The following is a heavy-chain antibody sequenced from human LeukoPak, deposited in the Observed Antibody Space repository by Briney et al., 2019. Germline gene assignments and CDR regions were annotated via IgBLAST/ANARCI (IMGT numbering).Heavy chain of an antibody. V-gene: IGHV3-23*01. D-gene: IGHD4-11*01. CDR2: ISASGGST. CDR3: ARSVPDYTRFDY. CDR1: GFTFSSSA. J-gene: IGHJ4*02. Sequence: GGSLRLSCAASGFTFSSSAMSWVRQVPGKGLEWVSGISASGGSTSYADSVRGRFTISTDNSKKTVYLQMNSLRAEDTALYYCARSVPDYTRFDYWGQGALVTVSS.